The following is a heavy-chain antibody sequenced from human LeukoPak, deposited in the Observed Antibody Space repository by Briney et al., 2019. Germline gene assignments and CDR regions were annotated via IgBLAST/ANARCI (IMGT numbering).Heavy chain of an antibody. V-gene: IGHV4-31*03. CDR2: IYYSGST. Sequence: PSQTLSLTCTVSGGSISSGGYYWSWIRQHPGKGLEWIGYIYYSGSTYYNPSLKSRVTISVDTSKNQFSLKLSSVTAADTAVYYCARYCSSTSCTYYYYYGMDVWGKGTTVTDSS. CDR3: ARYCSSTSCTYYYYYGMDV. CDR1: GGSISSGGYY. J-gene: IGHJ6*04. D-gene: IGHD2-2*01.